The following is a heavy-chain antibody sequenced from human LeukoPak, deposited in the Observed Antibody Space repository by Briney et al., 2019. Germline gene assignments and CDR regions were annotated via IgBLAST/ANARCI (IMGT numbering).Heavy chain of an antibody. CDR2: IDYSGST. J-gene: IGHJ4*02. D-gene: IGHD5-18*01. V-gene: IGHV4-31*03. CDR3: ASVPTAMSTTALDY. Sequence: SETLSLTCTVSGGSISSGDYYWSWIRQHPGKGLEWIGYIDYSGSTNYNPSCRRRVPISVDTPNNQFSLKLSSVTAADTAVYYCASVPTAMSTTALDYWGQETLVTVPS. CDR1: GGSISSGDYY.